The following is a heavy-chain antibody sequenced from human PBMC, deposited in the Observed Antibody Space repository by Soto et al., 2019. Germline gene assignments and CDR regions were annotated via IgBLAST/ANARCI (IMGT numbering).Heavy chain of an antibody. CDR3: HGYGY. V-gene: IGHV3-53*01. J-gene: IGHJ4*02. CDR1: GFTVRANY. Sequence: EVQLVESGGGLIQPGGSLRLSCAVSGFTVRANYMSWVRQTPGKGLEWVSVIYSGDTTYYADSVKGRFIISRDTSKNTLYLQMNTLSAEDTALYYCHGYGYWGQGTLVTVSS. CDR2: IYSGDTT. D-gene: IGHD5-12*01.